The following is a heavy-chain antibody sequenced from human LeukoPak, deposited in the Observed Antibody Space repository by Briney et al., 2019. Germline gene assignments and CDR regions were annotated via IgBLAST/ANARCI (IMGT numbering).Heavy chain of an antibody. V-gene: IGHV4-30-4*07. CDR1: GGSISSGGYS. CDR3: ARHGGGIYYDSSGEFDY. J-gene: IGHJ4*02. D-gene: IGHD3-22*01. Sequence: PSQTLSLTCAVSGGSISSGGYSWSWIRQPPGKGLEWIGYIYYSGNTYYNPSLKSRVTISVDTSKNQFSLKLNSVTAADTAVYYCARHGGGIYYDSSGEFDYWGQGTLVTVSS. CDR2: IYYSGNT.